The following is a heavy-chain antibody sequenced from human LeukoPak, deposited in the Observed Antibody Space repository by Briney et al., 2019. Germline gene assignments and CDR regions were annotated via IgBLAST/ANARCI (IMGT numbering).Heavy chain of an antibody. CDR2: IYPSDSET. J-gene: IGHJ4*02. Sequence: GESLKISFKGSGYRFNTFWIGWVRQTPETGVEWMGNIYPSDSETKYRPSFKGQVTISVDKSINTAYLRLSSLKASDTAMYYCARLIYFGSGRTYFFDSWGQGTLVTVSS. D-gene: IGHD3-10*01. CDR1: GYRFNTFW. V-gene: IGHV5-51*01. CDR3: ARLIYFGSGRTYFFDS.